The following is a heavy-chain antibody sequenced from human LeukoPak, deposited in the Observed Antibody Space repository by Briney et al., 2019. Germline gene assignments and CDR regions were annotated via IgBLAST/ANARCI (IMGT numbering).Heavy chain of an antibody. CDR1: GYTFTSYD. D-gene: IGHD3-3*02. V-gene: IGHV1-8*01. CDR3: ARGHGHYWLASLHY. CDR2: MNPNSGNT. Sequence: PWASVKVSCKASGYTFTSYDINWVRQATGQGLEWMGWMNPNSGNTGYAQKFQGRVTMTRDTSTSTVYMELSSLRSEDTAVYYCARGHGHYWLASLHYWGQGTLVTVSS. J-gene: IGHJ4*02.